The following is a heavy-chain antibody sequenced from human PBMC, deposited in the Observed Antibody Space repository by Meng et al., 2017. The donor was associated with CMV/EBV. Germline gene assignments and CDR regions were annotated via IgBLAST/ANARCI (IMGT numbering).Heavy chain of an antibody. V-gene: IGHV6-1*01. Sequence: SQTLSLTCAISGDSVSSNSAAWNWIRQSPSRGLEWLGRTYYRSKWYNDYAVSVKSRITINPDTSKNQFPLQLNSVTPEDTAVYYCARGPRSPTIFGVVIRNYYYGMDVWGQGTTVTVSS. J-gene: IGHJ6*02. CDR3: ARGPRSPTIFGVVIRNYYYGMDV. CDR2: TYYRSKWYN. D-gene: IGHD3-3*01. CDR1: GDSVSSNSAA.